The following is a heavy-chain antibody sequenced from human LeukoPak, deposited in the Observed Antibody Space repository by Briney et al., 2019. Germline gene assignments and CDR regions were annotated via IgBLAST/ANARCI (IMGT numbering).Heavy chain of an antibody. CDR3: ARDRNSGSSLDI. CDR2: IYPYSGDT. D-gene: IGHD6-6*01. V-gene: IGHV1-2*02. CDR1: GYTFTGYY. J-gene: IGHJ3*02. Sequence: ASVTVACKASGYTFTGYYIHWVRQAPGQGLEWMGWIYPYSGDTNYAQNFQGRVTMTRDTSISTAYMELSSLKSDDTAVYYCARDRNSGSSLDIWGQGTMLTVSS.